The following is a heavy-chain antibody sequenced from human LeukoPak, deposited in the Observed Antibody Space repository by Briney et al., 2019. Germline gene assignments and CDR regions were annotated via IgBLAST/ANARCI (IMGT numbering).Heavy chain of an antibody. CDR1: GGSISSSYYY. CDR2: ISYSGTT. J-gene: IGHJ4*02. Sequence: PSETLSLTCTVSGGSISSSYYYWGWIRQPPGKGLEWIGTISYSGTTYYNPSLESRVTISVDTSRNQFSLKLTSVTAADTAVYYCAGHKMGTTRLYYFDYWGQGTLVTASS. V-gene: IGHV4-39*01. D-gene: IGHD1-26*01. CDR3: AGHKMGTTRLYYFDY.